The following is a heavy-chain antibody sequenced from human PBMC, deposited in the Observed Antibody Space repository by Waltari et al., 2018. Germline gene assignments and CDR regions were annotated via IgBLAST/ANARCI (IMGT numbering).Heavy chain of an antibody. CDR1: GGSINRYY. CDR2: IYSTGST. D-gene: IGHD6-13*01. CDR3: VRGGSSSWYLSYYYYGMDL. Sequence: QVQLQESGPGLVRPSETLSLTCTVSGGSINRYYWSWIRQPAGKGLEWIGRIYSTGSTNYNPSLSSRVTMSVDTSNNQFSLKLNSVTAADTAVYYCVRGGSSSWYLSYYYYGMDLWGQGTTVTVSS. V-gene: IGHV4-4*07. J-gene: IGHJ6*02.